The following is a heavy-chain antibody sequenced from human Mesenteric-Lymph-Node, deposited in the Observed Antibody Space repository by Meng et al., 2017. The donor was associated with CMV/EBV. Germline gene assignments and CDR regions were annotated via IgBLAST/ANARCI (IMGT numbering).Heavy chain of an antibody. Sequence: ASGGTCSSYTIRLGRQAPGQGLGGMGGIIPIFGTANYAQKFQGRVTITADKSKSTAYMELSSLGYEDTAVYYCASSSFGSGSYYLDYWGQGTLVTVSS. J-gene: IGHJ4*02. V-gene: IGHV1-69*06. D-gene: IGHD3-10*01. CDR3: ASSSFGSGSYYLDY. CDR2: IIPIFGTA. CDR1: GGTCSSYT.